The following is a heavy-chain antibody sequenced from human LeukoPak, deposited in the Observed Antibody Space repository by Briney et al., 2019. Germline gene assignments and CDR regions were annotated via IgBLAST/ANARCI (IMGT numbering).Heavy chain of an antibody. V-gene: IGHV3-74*01. J-gene: IGHJ5*02. CDR3: VRGGPSTWS. D-gene: IGHD2-15*01. Sequence: GGSLRLSCAVSGFTFKLYWMHWVRQAPGKGPVWVSRINDDGSDTTYADSVKGRFTISRDDAKNMLFLQMNSLRGEDTAVYYCVRGGPSTWSWGQGTLVTVSS. CDR2: INDDGSDT. CDR1: GFTFKLYW.